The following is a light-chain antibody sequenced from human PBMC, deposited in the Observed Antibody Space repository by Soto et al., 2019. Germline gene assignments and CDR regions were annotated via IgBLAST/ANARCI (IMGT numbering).Light chain of an antibody. CDR2: EVS. J-gene: IGLJ2*01. V-gene: IGLV2-14*01. Sequence: QSALTQPASVSGSPGQSITISCTGTSSDVGGYNYVSWYQQHPGKAPKLMIFEVSSRPSGVSYRFSGSKSGNTASLTISGLQAEDEADYYCSSYTRTTLVVFGGGTKLTVL. CDR3: SSYTRTTLVV. CDR1: SSDVGGYNY.